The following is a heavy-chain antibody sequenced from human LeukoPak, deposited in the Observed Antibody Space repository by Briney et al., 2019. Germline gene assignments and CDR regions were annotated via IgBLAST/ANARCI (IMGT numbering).Heavy chain of an antibody. CDR3: ARKFGYSYGYLD. CDR1: EFSVGSNY. J-gene: IGHJ4*02. CDR2: IYSGGST. Sequence: GGSLRLSCAASEFSVGSNYMTWVRQAPGKGLEWVSLIYSGGSTYYADSVKGRFTISRDNSKNTLYLQMNSLRAEDTAVYYCARKFGYSYGYLDWGQGTLVTVSS. V-gene: IGHV3-53*01. D-gene: IGHD5-18*01.